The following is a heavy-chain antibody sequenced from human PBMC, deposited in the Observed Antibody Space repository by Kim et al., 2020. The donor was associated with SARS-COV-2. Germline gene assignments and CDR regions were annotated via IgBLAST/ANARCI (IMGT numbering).Heavy chain of an antibody. CDR2: IYPGDSDT. V-gene: IGHV5-51*01. J-gene: IGHJ4*02. D-gene: IGHD6-13*01. CDR1: GYSFTSYW. Sequence: GESLKISCKGSGYSFTSYWIGWVRQMPGKGLEWMGMIYPGDSDTRYSPSFQGQVTISADKSITTAYLQWSSLKASDTAIYYCARPPRSSWSQDPYFDYWGQGTLVTVSS. CDR3: ARPPRSSWSQDPYFDY.